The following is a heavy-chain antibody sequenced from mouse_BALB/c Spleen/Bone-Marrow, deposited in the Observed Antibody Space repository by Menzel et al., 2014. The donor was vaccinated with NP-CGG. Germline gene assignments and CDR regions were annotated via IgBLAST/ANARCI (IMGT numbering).Heavy chain of an antibody. V-gene: IGHV5-17*02. CDR2: ISSGSSTI. D-gene: IGHD3-2*02. J-gene: IGHJ2*01. CDR3: ARSRLRGYYFDY. CDR1: GFTFSSFG. Sequence: DVHLVESGGGLVQPGGSRKLSCAASGFTFSSFGMHWVRQAPEKGLEWVAYISSGSSTIYYADTLKGRFTISGDNPKNTLFLQMTSLRSEDTAMYYCARSRLRGYYFDYWGQGTTLTVSS.